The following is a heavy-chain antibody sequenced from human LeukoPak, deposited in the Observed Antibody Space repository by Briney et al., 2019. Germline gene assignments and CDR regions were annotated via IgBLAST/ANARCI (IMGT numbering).Heavy chain of an antibody. CDR3: PLPQYSNEELVDV. Sequence: PGGSLRLSCAASGFTFSSYAMSWVRQAPGKGLEWVSSINSSGGSTYYADSVKGRFTISRDNSKNTLYLQMNSLRAEDTAVYYCPLPQYSNEELVDVWGKGTTVTVSS. D-gene: IGHD6-13*01. CDR2: INSSGGST. CDR1: GFTFSSYA. V-gene: IGHV3-23*01. J-gene: IGHJ6*04.